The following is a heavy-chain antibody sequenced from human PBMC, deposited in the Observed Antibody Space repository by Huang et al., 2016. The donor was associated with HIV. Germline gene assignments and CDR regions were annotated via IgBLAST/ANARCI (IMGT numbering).Heavy chain of an antibody. CDR1: GYPFSNYY. J-gene: IGHJ5*02. V-gene: IGHV1-46*01. Sequence: QGPLVQSGAEEKKPGASVKVSCKASGYPFSNYYIHWGRQDPGLGLEWMGIITPGDSSKTYAQKFRGRVTMTRDTSTSTVYMELSSLTTHDTTVYYCARSGGAYSDNWFDRWGQGALVTVSS. CDR3: ARSGGAYSDNWFDR. D-gene: IGHD2-21*01. CDR2: ITPGDSSK.